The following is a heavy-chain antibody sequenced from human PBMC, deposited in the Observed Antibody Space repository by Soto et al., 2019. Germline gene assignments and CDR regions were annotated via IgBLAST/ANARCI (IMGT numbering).Heavy chain of an antibody. CDR3: ARASPLGLHCSGGSCSSYYYYYYGMDV. J-gene: IGHJ6*02. CDR1: GFTFSSYW. Sequence: GGSLRLSCAASGFTFSSYWMSWVRQAPGKGLEWVANIKQDGSEKYYVDSVKGRFTISRDNAKNSLYLQMNSLRAEDTAVYYCARASPLGLHCSGGSCSSYYYYYYGMDVWGQGTTVTVSS. V-gene: IGHV3-7*01. CDR2: IKQDGSEK. D-gene: IGHD2-15*01.